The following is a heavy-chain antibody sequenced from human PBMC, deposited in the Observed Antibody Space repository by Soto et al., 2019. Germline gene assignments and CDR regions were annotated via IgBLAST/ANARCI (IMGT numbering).Heavy chain of an antibody. Sequence: SVKVSCKASGGTFSSYAISWVRQAPGQGLEWMGGIIPIFGTANYAQKFQGRVTITADESTSTAYMELSSLRSEDTAVYYCARRGRSYYYYYGMDVWGQGTTVTVSS. V-gene: IGHV1-69*13. CDR2: IIPIFGTA. CDR3: ARRGRSYYYYYGMDV. CDR1: GGTFSSYA. J-gene: IGHJ6*02.